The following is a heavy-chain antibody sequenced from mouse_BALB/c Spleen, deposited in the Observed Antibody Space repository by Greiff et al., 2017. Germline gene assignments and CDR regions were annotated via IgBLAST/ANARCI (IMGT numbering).Heavy chain of an antibody. V-gene: IGHV1-80*01. CDR3: AIYYGLYYAMDY. D-gene: IGHD2-1*01. J-gene: IGHJ4*01. CDR1: GYAFSSYW. Sequence: QVQLQQSGAELVRPGSSVKISCKASGYAFSSYWMNWVKQRPGQGLEWIGQIYPGDGDTNYNGKFKGKATLTADKSSSTAYMQLSSLTSEDSAVYFCAIYYGLYYAMDYWGQGTSVTVSS. CDR2: IYPGDGDT.